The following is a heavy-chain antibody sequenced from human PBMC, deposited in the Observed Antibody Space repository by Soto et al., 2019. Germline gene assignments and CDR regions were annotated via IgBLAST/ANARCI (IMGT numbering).Heavy chain of an antibody. J-gene: IGHJ4*02. Sequence: QVQLVQSGAEEKKPGASVKVSCKASGYTFTSYAIHWVRQAPEQRLEWMGWINAGNGNTKYSQKFQGRVTITRDTSASTAYMELSSLKSEETAVYYCARGDWWLFDYWGQGTLVTVSS. CDR1: GYTFTSYA. CDR3: ARGDWWLFDY. CDR2: INAGNGNT. D-gene: IGHD2-8*02. V-gene: IGHV1-3*05.